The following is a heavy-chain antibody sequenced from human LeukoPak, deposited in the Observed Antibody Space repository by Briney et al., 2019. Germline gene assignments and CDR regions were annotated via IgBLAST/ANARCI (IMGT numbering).Heavy chain of an antibody. Sequence: GGTLRLSCAASGFTFSSYGMSWVRQAPGRGLEWVSYISSSGSTIYYADSVKGRFTISRDNAKNSLYLQMNSLRAEDTAVYYCAVSLPGYQPLTCQHWGQGTLVTVSS. D-gene: IGHD2-2*01. J-gene: IGHJ1*01. CDR3: AVSLPGYQPLTCQH. CDR2: ISSSGSTI. V-gene: IGHV3-48*04. CDR1: GFTFSSYG.